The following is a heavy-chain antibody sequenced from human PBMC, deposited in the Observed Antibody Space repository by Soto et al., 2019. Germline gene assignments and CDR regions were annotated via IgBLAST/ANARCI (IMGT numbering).Heavy chain of an antibody. D-gene: IGHD3-10*01. V-gene: IGHV3-33*01. CDR2: IWYDGSNK. CDR1: GFTFSSYG. CDR3: AREIPYYYGSGRPNWFDP. Sequence: QVQLVESGGGVVQPGRSLRLSCAASGFTFSSYGMHWVRQAPGKGLEWVAVIWYDGSNKYYADSVKGRFTISRDNSKNTLYLQMNSLRAEDTAVYYCAREIPYYYGSGRPNWFDPWGQGTLVTVSS. J-gene: IGHJ5*02.